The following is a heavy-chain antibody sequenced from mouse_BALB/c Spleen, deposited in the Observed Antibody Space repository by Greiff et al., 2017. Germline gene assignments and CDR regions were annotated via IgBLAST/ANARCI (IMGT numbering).Heavy chain of an antibody. CDR2: INSNGGST. Sequence: DVKLVESGGGLVQPGGSLKLSCAASGFTFSSYGMSWVRQTPDKRLELVATINSNGGSTYYPDSVKGRFTISRDNAKNTLYLQMSSLKSEDTAMYYCARIGDYYYGSSGAMDYWGQGTSVTVSS. V-gene: IGHV5-6-3*01. CDR1: GFTFSSYG. D-gene: IGHD1-1*01. CDR3: ARIGDYYYGSSGAMDY. J-gene: IGHJ4*01.